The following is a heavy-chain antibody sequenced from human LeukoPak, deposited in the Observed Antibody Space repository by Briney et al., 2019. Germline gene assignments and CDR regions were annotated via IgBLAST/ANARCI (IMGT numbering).Heavy chain of an antibody. V-gene: IGHV3-73*01. CDR3: TRHSAWGDDSSGYDYRIFDY. CDR2: IRSKGNSYAT. J-gene: IGHJ4*02. Sequence: QPGGSLRLSCAASGFTFSTYAMSWVRQASGKGLEWVGRIRSKGNSYATAYAASVKGRFTISRDDSKNTAYLQMNSLKTEDTAVYYCTRHSAWGDDSSGYDYRIFDYWGQGTLVTVSS. CDR1: GFTFSTYA. D-gene: IGHD3-22*01.